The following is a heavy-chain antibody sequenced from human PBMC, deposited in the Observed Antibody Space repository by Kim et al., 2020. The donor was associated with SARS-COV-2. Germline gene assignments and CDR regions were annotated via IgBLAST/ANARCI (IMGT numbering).Heavy chain of an antibody. J-gene: IGHJ4*02. D-gene: IGHD3-22*01. V-gene: IGHV3-23*01. CDR1: GFIFNNYA. CDR2: ISGSGATT. CDR3: AKRGHYDTSNSYASFDS. Sequence: GVSLRLSCAGSGFIFNNYAMSWVRQAPRKGLEWVSGISGSGATTHYADSVKGRFIISRDNSKNMLFLQMSSLRAEDTAIYYCAKRGHYDTSNSYASFDSWGQGTLVTVSS.